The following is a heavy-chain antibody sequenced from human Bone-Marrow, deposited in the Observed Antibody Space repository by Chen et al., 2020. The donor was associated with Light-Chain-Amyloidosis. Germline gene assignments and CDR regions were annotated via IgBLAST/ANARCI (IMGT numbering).Heavy chain of an antibody. J-gene: IGHJ6*03. D-gene: IGHD3-10*01. Sequence: EVQLVETGGGLIQPGGSLRLSCAASGFTVSSNYMSWVRQAPGKGLEWVSVIYSGGSTYYADSVKGRFTISRDNSKNTLYLQMNSLRAEDTAVYYCANTGGAVNPYFYYYYMDVWGRGTTVTVSS. CDR1: GFTVSSNY. CDR3: ANTGGAVNPYFYYYYMDV. CDR2: IYSGGST. V-gene: IGHV3-53*02.